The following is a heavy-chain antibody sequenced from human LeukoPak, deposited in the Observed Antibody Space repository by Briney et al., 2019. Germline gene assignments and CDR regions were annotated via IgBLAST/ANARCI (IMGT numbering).Heavy chain of an antibody. J-gene: IGHJ5*02. V-gene: IGHV3-33*08. CDR3: AREIITMVRGVITNWFDP. D-gene: IGHD3-10*01. CDR2: VWYGGSNK. CDR1: GFTFSSYG. Sequence: GGSLRLSCAASGFTFSSYGMHWVRQAPGKGLEWVAVVWYGGSNKYYADSVKGRFTISRDNSKNTLYLQMNSLRAEDTAVYYCAREIITMVRGVITNWFDPWGQGTLVTVSS.